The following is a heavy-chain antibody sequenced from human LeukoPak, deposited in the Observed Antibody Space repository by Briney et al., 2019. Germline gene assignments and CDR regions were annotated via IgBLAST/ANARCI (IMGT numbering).Heavy chain of an antibody. J-gene: IGHJ4*02. V-gene: IGHV1-18*01. D-gene: IGHD3-10*01. Sequence: GASVKVSCKTSGYTFTTYGLSWVRQARGQGLEWMGWISGHNGNTNYAHKFQGRVTMTRDTSISTAYMELSRLRSDDTAVYYCARGVTMVRGVIIPPFGYWGQGTLVTVSS. CDR2: ISGHNGNT. CDR3: ARGVTMVRGVIIPPFGY. CDR1: GYTFTTYG.